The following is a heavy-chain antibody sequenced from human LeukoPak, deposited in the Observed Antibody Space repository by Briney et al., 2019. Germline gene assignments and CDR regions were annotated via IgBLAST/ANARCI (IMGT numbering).Heavy chain of an antibody. J-gene: IGHJ4*02. CDR1: GGSFSGYY. D-gene: IGHD6-19*01. CDR3: ARGLGQWLGKRFDH. CDR2: INHSGST. Sequence: SETLSLTCAVYGGSFSGYYWSWIRQPPGKGLEWIGEINHSGSTNYNPSLKSRVTISVDTSKNQFSLKLSSVTAADTAVYYCARGLGQWLGKRFDHWGRGTLVTVSS. V-gene: IGHV4-34*01.